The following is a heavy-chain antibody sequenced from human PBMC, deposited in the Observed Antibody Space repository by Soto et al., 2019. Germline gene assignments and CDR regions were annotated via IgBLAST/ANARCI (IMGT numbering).Heavy chain of an antibody. J-gene: IGHJ4*02. CDR1: GFTFSSYS. CDR2: ISSSSSTI. D-gene: IGHD5-12*01. Sequence: PGGSLRLSCAASGFTFSSYSMNWVRQAPGKGLEWVSYISSSSSTIYYADSVKGRFTISRDNAKNSLYLQMNSLRAEDTAVYYCATVAIEATEVGVKGWGQGTLVTVSS. V-gene: IGHV3-48*01. CDR3: ATVAIEATEVGVKG.